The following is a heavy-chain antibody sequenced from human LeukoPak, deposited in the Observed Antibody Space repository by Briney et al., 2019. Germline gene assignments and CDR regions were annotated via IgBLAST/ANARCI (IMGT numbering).Heavy chain of an antibody. V-gene: IGHV1-69*13. CDR2: IIPIFGTA. CDR1: GYTFTGYY. Sequence: SVKVSCKTSGYTFTGYYMHWVRQAPGQGLEWMGGIIPIFGTANYAQKFQGRVTITADESTSTAYMELSSLRSEDAAVYYCARDLDGSGSYSGLDWGQGTLVTVSS. CDR3: ARDLDGSGSYSGLD. D-gene: IGHD3-10*01. J-gene: IGHJ4*02.